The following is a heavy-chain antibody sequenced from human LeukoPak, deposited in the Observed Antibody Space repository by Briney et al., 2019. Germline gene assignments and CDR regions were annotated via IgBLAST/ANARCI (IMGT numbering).Heavy chain of an antibody. CDR1: GFTFSSYG. V-gene: IGHV3-48*03. CDR2: ISSSGSTI. Sequence: GGSLRLSCAASGFTFSSYGMNLVRQAPGKGLEWVSYISSSGSTIYYADSVKGRFTISRDNAKNSLYLQMNSLRAEDTAVYYCARHSIAAAGLLYYYYYMDVWGKGTTVTVSS. D-gene: IGHD6-13*01. CDR3: ARHSIAAAGLLYYYYYMDV. J-gene: IGHJ6*03.